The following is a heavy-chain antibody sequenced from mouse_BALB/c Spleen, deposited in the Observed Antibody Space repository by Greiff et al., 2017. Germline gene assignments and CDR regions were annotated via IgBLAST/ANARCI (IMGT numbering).Heavy chain of an antibody. Sequence: EVQLQESGPGLVKPSQSLSLTCTVTGYSITSDYAWNWIRQFPGNKLEWMGYISYSGSTSYNPSLKSRISITRDTSKNQFFLQLNSVTTEDTATYYCARSRSGYGAYWGQGTLVTVSA. D-gene: IGHD3-1*01. J-gene: IGHJ3*01. V-gene: IGHV3-2*02. CDR2: ISYSGST. CDR3: ARSRSGYGAY. CDR1: GYSITSDYA.